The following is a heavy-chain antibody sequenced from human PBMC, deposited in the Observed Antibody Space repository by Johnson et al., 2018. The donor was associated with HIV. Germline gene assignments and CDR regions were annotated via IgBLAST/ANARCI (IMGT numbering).Heavy chain of an antibody. Sequence: VQLVESGGGVVQPGGSLRLSCAASGFTFSSYGMHWVRQAPGKGLEWVAFIRYDGTNKYYVDSVKGRFTISRDNAKNSLYLQMNSLRPEDTAVYYCARQLGYYYDSSGYYAEPDDAFDIWGQGTMVTVSS. J-gene: IGHJ3*02. CDR3: ARQLGYYYDSSGYYAEPDDAFDI. CDR2: IRYDGTNK. CDR1: GFTFSSYG. D-gene: IGHD3-22*01. V-gene: IGHV3-30*02.